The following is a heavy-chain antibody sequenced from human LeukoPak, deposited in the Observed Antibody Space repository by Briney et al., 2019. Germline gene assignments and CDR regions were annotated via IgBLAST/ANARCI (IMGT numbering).Heavy chain of an antibody. D-gene: IGHD4-11*01. V-gene: IGHV4-4*09. CDR2: IYTSGST. J-gene: IGHJ6*03. CDR3: ARGPTVYYYYYMDV. Sequence: SETLSLTCSVSGGSISSYYWSWIRQPPGKGLEWIGYIYTSGSTSYNPSLKSRVTISLDTSKNQFSLKLSSVTAADTAVYYCARGPTVYYYYYMDVWGKGTTVTVSS. CDR1: GGSISSYY.